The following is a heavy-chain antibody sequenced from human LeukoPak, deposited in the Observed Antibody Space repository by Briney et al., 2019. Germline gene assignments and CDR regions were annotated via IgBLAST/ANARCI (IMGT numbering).Heavy chain of an antibody. CDR2: IIPIFGTA. J-gene: IGHJ4*02. D-gene: IGHD1-26*01. CDR1: GGTFSSYA. Sequence: SVKVSCKASGGTFSSYAISWVRQAPGQGLEWMGRIIPIFGTANYAQKFQGRVTITTDESASTAYMELSSLRSEDTAVYYCARVDPLVGAIDYWGQGTLVTVSS. V-gene: IGHV1-69*05. CDR3: ARVDPLVGAIDY.